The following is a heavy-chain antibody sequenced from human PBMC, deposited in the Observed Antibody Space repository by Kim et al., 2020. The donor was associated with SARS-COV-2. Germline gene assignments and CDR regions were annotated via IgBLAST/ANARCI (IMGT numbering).Heavy chain of an antibody. CDR3: ASGWHLY. D-gene: IGHD6-19*01. CDR2: RSKWFN. V-gene: IGHV6-1*01. Sequence: RSKWFNDYAISVKGRITINADTSKNQFSLQLNSVSPEDTAVYYCASGWHLYWGQGTLVTVSS. J-gene: IGHJ4*02.